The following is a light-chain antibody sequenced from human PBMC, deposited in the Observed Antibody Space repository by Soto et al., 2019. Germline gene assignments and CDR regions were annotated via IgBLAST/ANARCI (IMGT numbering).Light chain of an antibody. CDR1: QSVSSGY. CDR2: DAS. J-gene: IGKJ5*01. V-gene: IGKV3D-20*01. Sequence: EIVLTQSPATLSLSPGERATLSCGATQSVSSGYLAWYQQKPGLAPRLLIYDASNRATGIPDRFSGSGSGTDFILTISRLEPEDFAVYYCQQYGSSPLTFGQGTRLEIK. CDR3: QQYGSSPLT.